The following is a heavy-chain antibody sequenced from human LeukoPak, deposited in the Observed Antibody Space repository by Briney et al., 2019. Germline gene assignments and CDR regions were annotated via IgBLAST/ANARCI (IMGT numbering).Heavy chain of an antibody. V-gene: IGHV3-7*01. CDR1: GFTFSSYW. CDR3: AGRKSYYYDSSGYFEEYFQH. CDR2: IKQDGSEK. D-gene: IGHD3-22*01. Sequence: PGGSLRLSCAASGFTFSSYWMSRVRQAPGKGLEWVANIKQDGSEKYYVDSVKGRFTISRDNAKNSLYLQMNSLRAEDTAVYYCAGRKSYYYDSSGYFEEYFQHWGQGTLVTVSS. J-gene: IGHJ1*01.